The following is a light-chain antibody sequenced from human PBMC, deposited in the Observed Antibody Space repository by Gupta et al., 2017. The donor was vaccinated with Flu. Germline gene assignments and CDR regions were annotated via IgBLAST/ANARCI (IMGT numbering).Light chain of an antibody. CDR3: MQSTHWPPWS. Sequence: ILGQSASIYCRASKSRVDSDGKTYLNWFKQRPVQSPRRLIYQVSNRDAGVPDRFCGSGAGKDFSLKSSRVDEEDVGRYYCMQSTHWPPWSFGQGTKVEIK. CDR1: KSRVDSDGKTY. J-gene: IGKJ1*01. CDR2: QVS. V-gene: IGKV2-30*01.